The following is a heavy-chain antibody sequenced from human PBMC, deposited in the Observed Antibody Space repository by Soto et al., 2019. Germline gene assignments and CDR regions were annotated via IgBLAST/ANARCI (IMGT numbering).Heavy chain of an antibody. CDR3: ARGVVVVPAAYTYYYGMDV. J-gene: IGHJ6*02. CDR1: GGTFSSYA. D-gene: IGHD2-2*01. V-gene: IGHV1-69*13. CDR2: IIPIFGTA. Sequence: SVKVSCKASGGTFSSYAISWVRQAPGQGLEWMGGIIPIFGTANYAQKFQGRVTITADESTSTAYMELSSLRSEDTAVYYCARGVVVVPAAYTYYYGMDVWGQGTTVTVSS.